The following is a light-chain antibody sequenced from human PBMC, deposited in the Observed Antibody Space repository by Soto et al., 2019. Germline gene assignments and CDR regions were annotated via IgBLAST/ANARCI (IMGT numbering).Light chain of an antibody. J-gene: IGLJ2*01. Sequence: QSALTQPPSASGSPGQSVTLSCTGTSSDVGVYNYVSWYQQHPGKAPKLMIYEVSKRPSGVPDRFSGSKSGNTASLTVSGLQAEDEADYYCSSYAGSNHVVFGGGTKLTVL. CDR1: SSDVGVYNY. CDR3: SSYAGSNHVV. V-gene: IGLV2-8*01. CDR2: EVS.